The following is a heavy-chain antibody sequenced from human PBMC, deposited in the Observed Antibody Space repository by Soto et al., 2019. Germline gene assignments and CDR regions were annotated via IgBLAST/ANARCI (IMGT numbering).Heavy chain of an antibody. CDR2: ISAYNGNT. CDR1: GYTFTSYG. V-gene: IGHV1-18*01. Sequence: GASVKFSCKASGYTFTSYGISWVRQAPGQGLEWMGWISAYNGNTNYAQKLQGRVTMTTDTSTSTAYMELRSLRSDDTAVYYCARDSSSWEHYYYGMDVWGQGTTVTVS. CDR3: ARDSSSWEHYYYGMDV. D-gene: IGHD6-13*01. J-gene: IGHJ6*02.